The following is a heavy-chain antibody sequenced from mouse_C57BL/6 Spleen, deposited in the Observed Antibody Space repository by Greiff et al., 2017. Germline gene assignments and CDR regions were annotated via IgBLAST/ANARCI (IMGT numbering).Heavy chain of an antibody. Sequence: EVMLVESGEGLVKPGGSLKLSCAASGFTFSSYAMSWVRQTPEKRLEWVAYISSGGDYIYYADTVKGRFTISRDNARNTLYLQMSSLKSEDTAMYYCTRGNYYGSSSDYFDYWGQGTTLTVSS. D-gene: IGHD1-1*01. CDR2: ISSGGDYI. CDR1: GFTFSSYA. J-gene: IGHJ2*01. CDR3: TRGNYYGSSSDYFDY. V-gene: IGHV5-9-1*02.